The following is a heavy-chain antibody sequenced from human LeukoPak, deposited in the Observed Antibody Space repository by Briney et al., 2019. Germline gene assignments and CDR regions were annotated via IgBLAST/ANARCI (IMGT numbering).Heavy chain of an antibody. CDR2: ISYDGSNK. J-gene: IGHJ4*02. CDR3: ARESLIEYYFDY. Sequence: GRSLRLSCAASGFTFSSYAMHWVRQAPGKGLEWVAVISYDGSNKYYADSVKGRFTISRDNSKNRLYLQMNSLRAEDTAVYYCARESLIEYYFDYWGQGTLVTVSS. CDR1: GFTFSSYA. D-gene: IGHD2/OR15-2a*01. V-gene: IGHV3-30*01.